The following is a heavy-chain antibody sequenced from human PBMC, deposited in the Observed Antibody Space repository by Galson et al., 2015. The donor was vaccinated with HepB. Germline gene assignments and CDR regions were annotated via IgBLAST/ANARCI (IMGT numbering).Heavy chain of an antibody. CDR3: ARDLYSSSTPYNWFDP. CDR2: IIPIFGTA. Sequence: SVKVSCKASGGTFSSYAISWVRQAPGQGLEWMGGIIPIFGTANYAQKFQGRVTITADESTSTAYMELSSLRSEDTAVYYCARDLYSSSTPYNWFDPWGQGTLVTVSS. CDR1: GGTFSSYA. D-gene: IGHD6-6*01. J-gene: IGHJ5*02. V-gene: IGHV1-69*13.